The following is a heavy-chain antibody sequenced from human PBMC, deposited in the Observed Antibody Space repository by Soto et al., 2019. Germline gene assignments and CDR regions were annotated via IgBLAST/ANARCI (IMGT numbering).Heavy chain of an antibody. V-gene: IGHV4-39*01. CDR1: GGSISSSSYY. D-gene: IGHD5-12*01. CDR3: ARRVGDIVATPYQYSSYGMDV. Sequence: SSETLSLTCTVSGGSISSSSYYWGRIRQPPGKGLEWIGSIYYSGSTYYNPSLKSRVTISVDTSKNQFSLKLSSVTAADTAVYYSARRVGDIVATPYQYSSYGMDVWGQGTMVTLSS. CDR2: IYYSGST. J-gene: IGHJ6*02.